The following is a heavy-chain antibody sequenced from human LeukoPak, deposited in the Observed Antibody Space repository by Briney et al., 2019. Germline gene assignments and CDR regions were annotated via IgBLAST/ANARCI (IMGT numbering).Heavy chain of an antibody. CDR3: TTDLDPEFPVDY. J-gene: IGHJ4*02. Sequence: GGSLRLSCAASGFTFSSYAMHWVRQAPGKGLEWVGRIKSKPEGGTTDYAAPVKGRFTISRDDSKNTLYLQMNSLKTEDTAVYYCTTDLDPEFPVDYWGQGTLVTVSS. D-gene: IGHD2-21*01. V-gene: IGHV3-15*01. CDR2: IKSKPEGGTT. CDR1: GFTFSSYA.